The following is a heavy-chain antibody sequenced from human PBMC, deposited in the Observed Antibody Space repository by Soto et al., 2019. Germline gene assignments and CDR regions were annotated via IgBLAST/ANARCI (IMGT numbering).Heavy chain of an antibody. J-gene: IGHJ6*02. CDR3: ARLIVTGPPRRGLVV. CDR2: IIPISGTA. CDR1: GGTFSSYA. D-gene: IGHD1-26*01. Sequence: SVKFSCKASGGTFSSYAISCVRQAPGQGLEWMGGIIPISGTANYAQKLQVRVTITADESKSTSYLELRSLRSENTAVYYWARLIVTGPPRRGLVVWGQGSTFTVSS. V-gene: IGHV1-69*13.